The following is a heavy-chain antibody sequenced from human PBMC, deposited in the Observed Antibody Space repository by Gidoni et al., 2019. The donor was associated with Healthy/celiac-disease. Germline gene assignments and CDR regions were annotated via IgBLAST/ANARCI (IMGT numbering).Heavy chain of an antibody. V-gene: IGHV2-5*01. Sequence: QITLKESGPTLVKPTQTLTLTCTFSGLSLSPSGVGVGWIRQPPGKALEWLALIYWNDDKRYSPSLKSRLTITTDTSKNQVVLTMTNMDPVDTATYYCAHTGYGYLFDYWGQGTLVTVSS. D-gene: IGHD5-18*01. J-gene: IGHJ4*02. CDR2: IYWNDDK. CDR1: GLSLSPSGVG. CDR3: AHTGYGYLFDY.